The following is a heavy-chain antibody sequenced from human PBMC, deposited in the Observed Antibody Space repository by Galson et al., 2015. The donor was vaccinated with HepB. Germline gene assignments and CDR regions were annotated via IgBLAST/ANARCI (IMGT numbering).Heavy chain of an antibody. CDR1: GFTFSSYA. CDR2: ISYDGSNK. CDR3: ARASHGHCGSSRCYDNDAFDI. J-gene: IGHJ3*02. D-gene: IGHD2-2*01. Sequence: SLRLSCVASGFTFSSYAMHWVRQAPGKGLEWVAVISYDGSNKYYADSVKGRFTISRDNSKNTLYLQMNSLRAEDTAVYYCARASHGHCGSSRCYDNDAFDIWGQGTMVTVSS. V-gene: IGHV3-30*04.